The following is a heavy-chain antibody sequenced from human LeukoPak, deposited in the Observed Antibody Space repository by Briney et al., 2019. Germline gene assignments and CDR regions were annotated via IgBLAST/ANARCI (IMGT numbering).Heavy chain of an antibody. CDR3: AGSYHYYMDV. Sequence: SETLSLTCTVSGGSISNYYWSWIRQPPGKGPEWIGYISYIGSTKYNPSLKSRVTISEDTSKKQFSLKLSSVTAADTAVYYCAGSYHYYMDVWGKGTTVTVSS. CDR2: ISYIGST. CDR1: GGSISNYY. V-gene: IGHV4-59*01. J-gene: IGHJ6*03.